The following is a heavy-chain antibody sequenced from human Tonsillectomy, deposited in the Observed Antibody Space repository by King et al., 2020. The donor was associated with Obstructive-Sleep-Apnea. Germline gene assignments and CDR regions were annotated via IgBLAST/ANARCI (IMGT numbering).Heavy chain of an antibody. CDR1: GFTFSSYS. J-gene: IGHJ1*01. V-gene: IGHV3-48*04. CDR2: ISSSRSI. CDR3: TRDWAH. Sequence: VQLVESGGGLVQPGGSLRLSCAASGFTFSSYSMNWVRQAPGKGLEWVSYISSSRSIYYADSVKGRFTISRDNAKNSLYLQMNSLRAEDTAVYYCTRDWAHWGQGTLVTVSS. D-gene: IGHD3-16*01.